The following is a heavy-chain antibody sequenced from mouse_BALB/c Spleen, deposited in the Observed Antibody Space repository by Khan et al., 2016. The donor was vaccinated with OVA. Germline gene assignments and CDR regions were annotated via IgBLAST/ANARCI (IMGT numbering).Heavy chain of an antibody. Sequence: VQLQQPGPDLVKPGASVRISCKTSGYTFTDFNLDWVKQSHGKSLEWIGYIFPNNGDTGYNQKFKTKATLTVDSSSSTAYMELRSLTSEDSAVXYYAGSGYGSFAYWGQGTLVTVSA. J-gene: IGHJ3*01. CDR2: IFPNNGDT. CDR3: AGSGYGSFAY. D-gene: IGHD1-2*01. CDR1: GYTFTDFN. V-gene: IGHV1S29*02.